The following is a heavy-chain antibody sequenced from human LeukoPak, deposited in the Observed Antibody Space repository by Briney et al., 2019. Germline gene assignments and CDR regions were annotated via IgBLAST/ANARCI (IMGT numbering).Heavy chain of an antibody. CDR1: GGSISSGGYS. CDR2: IYHSGST. D-gene: IGHD3-22*01. Sequence: SETLSLTCAVSGGSISSGGYSWSWIRQPPGKGLEWIGYIYHSGSTYYNPSLKSRVTISVDRSKNQFSLKLSSVTAADTAVYYCAKTLSYDTPNWLDPWGQGTLVTVSS. V-gene: IGHV4-30-2*01. CDR3: AKTLSYDTPNWLDP. J-gene: IGHJ5*02.